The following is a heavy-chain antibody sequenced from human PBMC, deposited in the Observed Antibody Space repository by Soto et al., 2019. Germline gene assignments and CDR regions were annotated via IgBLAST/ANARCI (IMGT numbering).Heavy chain of an antibody. CDR3: ARFRSEMATIHDAFDI. D-gene: IGHD5-12*01. CDR2: INHSGST. J-gene: IGHJ3*02. CDR1: GGSFSGYY. Sequence: SETLSLTCAVYGGSFSGYYWSWIRQPPGKGLEWIGEINHSGSTNYNPSPKSRVTISVDTSKNQFSLKLSSVTAADTAVYYCARFRSEMATIHDAFDIWGQGTMVTVSS. V-gene: IGHV4-34*01.